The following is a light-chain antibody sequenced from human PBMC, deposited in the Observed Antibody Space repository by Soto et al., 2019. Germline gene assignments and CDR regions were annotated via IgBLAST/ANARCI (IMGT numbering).Light chain of an antibody. CDR3: QQYNKWPWT. Sequence: EIEMTQSPATLSVSPGERVTLSCRASQSVRNSLAWYQQKPGQAPRLLIYDASPRDTGVPARFSGSGSGTEFTLTISSLQSEDSAVYYCQQYNKWPWTFGQGTKVEIK. CDR2: DAS. J-gene: IGKJ1*01. V-gene: IGKV3-15*01. CDR1: QSVRNS.